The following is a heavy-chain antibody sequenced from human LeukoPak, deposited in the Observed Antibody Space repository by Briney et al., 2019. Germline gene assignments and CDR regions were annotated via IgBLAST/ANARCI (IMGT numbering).Heavy chain of an antibody. CDR1: GFIFTGYF. Sequence: PVGSLRLSCAASGFIFTGYFMSWVRQAPGKGLEWVASIKHDGSEKYYVDSVRGRLTISRDNTKNLLYLQMSSLRAEDTAVYYCATDRGWRTSGYYLYYFEYWGQGTLVTFSS. CDR3: ATDRGWRTSGYYLYYFEY. J-gene: IGHJ4*02. CDR2: IKHDGSEK. V-gene: IGHV3-7*01. D-gene: IGHD3-3*01.